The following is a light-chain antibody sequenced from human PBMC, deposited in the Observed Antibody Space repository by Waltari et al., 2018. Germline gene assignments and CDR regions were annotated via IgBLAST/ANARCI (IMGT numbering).Light chain of an antibody. J-gene: IGLJ3*02. CDR3: QTWGTGIYWI. V-gene: IGLV4-69*02. CDR2: LNSDGSQ. Sequence: QVVLTQSPSASASLGASVKLTCTLNSEFSHCAIAWHQLQPEQSPRSLMRLNSDGSQTRGDGIPGRFAGSSSGAARYLPFSSLQSDDEADYYCQTWGTGIYWIFGGGTKLTVL. CDR1: SEFSHCA.